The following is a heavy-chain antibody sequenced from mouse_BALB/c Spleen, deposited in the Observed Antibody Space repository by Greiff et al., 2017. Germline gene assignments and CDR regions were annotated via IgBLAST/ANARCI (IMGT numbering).Heavy chain of an antibody. CDR1: GYSITSDYA. J-gene: IGHJ1*01. CDR3: ARSENYYGSSYWYFDV. CDR2: ISYSGST. Sequence: EVHLVESGPGLVKPSQSLSLTCTVTGYSITSDYAWNWIRQFPGNKLEWMGYISYSGSTSYNPSLKSRISITRDTSKNQFFLQLNSVTTEDTATYYCARSENYYGSSYWYFDVWGAGTTVTVSS. D-gene: IGHD1-1*01. V-gene: IGHV3-2*02.